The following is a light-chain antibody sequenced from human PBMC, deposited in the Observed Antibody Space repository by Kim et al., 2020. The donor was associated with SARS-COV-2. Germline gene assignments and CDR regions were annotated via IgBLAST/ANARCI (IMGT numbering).Light chain of an antibody. CDR2: RNN. V-gene: IGLV10-54*04. CDR1: SNNVGNRG. Sequence: QAGLTQPPSVSKGLRQTATLTCTGDSNNVGNRGATWLQQHQGHPPKLLSYRNNNRPSGISERFSASRSGNTASLTITGLQPEDEAVYYCSAWDSSLSAWVFGGGTQLTVL. J-gene: IGLJ3*02. CDR3: SAWDSSLSAWV.